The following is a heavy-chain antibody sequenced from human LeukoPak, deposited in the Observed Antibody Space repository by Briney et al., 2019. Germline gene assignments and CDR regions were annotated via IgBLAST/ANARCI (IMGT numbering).Heavy chain of an antibody. CDR1: GFTFSSYG. J-gene: IGHJ4*02. CDR2: ISSSSNTI. Sequence: GGSLRLSCAASGFTFSSYGMHWVRQAPGKGLEWVSYISSSSNTIYYADSVKGRFTISRDNAKNSLYLQMNSLRAEDTAVYYCAKTVGDYGGNFGNFDYWGQGTLVTVSS. V-gene: IGHV3-48*01. D-gene: IGHD4-23*01. CDR3: AKTVGDYGGNFGNFDY.